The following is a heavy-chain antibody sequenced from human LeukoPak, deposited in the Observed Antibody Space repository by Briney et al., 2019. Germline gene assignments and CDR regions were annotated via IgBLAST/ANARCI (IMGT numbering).Heavy chain of an antibody. V-gene: IGHV1-3*01. D-gene: IGHD3-16*02. CDR1: GYTFTSYA. Sequence: GASVNVSCKASGYTFTSYAMHWVRQAPGQRFEWMGWINAGNGNTKYSQKFQGRVTITRDTSASTAYMELSSLRSEDTAVYYCAREKRTFGGVIVPPLGYWGQGTLVTVSS. CDR2: INAGNGNT. J-gene: IGHJ4*02. CDR3: AREKRTFGGVIVPPLGY.